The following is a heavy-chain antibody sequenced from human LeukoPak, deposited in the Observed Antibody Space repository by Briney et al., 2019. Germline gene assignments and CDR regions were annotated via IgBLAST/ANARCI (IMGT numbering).Heavy chain of an antibody. D-gene: IGHD6-19*01. V-gene: IGHV4-39*07. CDR1: GDSFSSVTDY. J-gene: IGHJ4*02. CDR2: GDYSGGA. Sequence: SETLSLTCTVSGDSFSSVTDYWAWIRQPPGKGLEWIASGDYSGGAYYNPSLESRVAISADMSKNQFSLKLTSVTGADTAVYYCAGERGEEYSSGWYKRNYFDNWGQGIRVTVSS. CDR3: AGERGEEYSSGWYKRNYFDN.